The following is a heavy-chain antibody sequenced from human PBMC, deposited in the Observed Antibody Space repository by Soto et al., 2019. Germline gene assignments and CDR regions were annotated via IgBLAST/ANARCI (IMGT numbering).Heavy chain of an antibody. CDR3: AKDGDYYDSSGYYSY. D-gene: IGHD3-22*01. J-gene: IGHJ4*02. CDR1: GFTFSSYG. CDR2: ISYDGSNK. Sequence: QVQLVESGGGVVQPGRSLRLSCAASGFTFSSYGMHWVRQAPGKGLEWVAVISYDGSNKYYADSVKGRFTISRDNSKNTLYLQMNSLRAEDTAVYYCAKDGDYYDSSGYYSYWGQGTLVTVSS. V-gene: IGHV3-30*18.